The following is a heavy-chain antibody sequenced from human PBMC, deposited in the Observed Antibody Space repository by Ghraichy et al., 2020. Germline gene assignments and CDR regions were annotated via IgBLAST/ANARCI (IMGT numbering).Heavy chain of an antibody. CDR3: ARWELPGAFDI. Sequence: GGSLRLSCAASGFTFSSYSMNWVRQAPGKGLEWVSSISSSSSYIYYADSVKGRFTISRDNAKNSLYLQMNSLRAEDTAVYYCARWELPGAFDIWGQGTMVTVSS. CDR2: ISSSSSYI. J-gene: IGHJ3*02. D-gene: IGHD1-26*01. V-gene: IGHV3-21*01. CDR1: GFTFSSYS.